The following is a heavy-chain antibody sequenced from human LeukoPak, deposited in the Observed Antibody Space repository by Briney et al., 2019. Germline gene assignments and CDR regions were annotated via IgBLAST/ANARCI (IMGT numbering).Heavy chain of an antibody. CDR2: IKQDGSEK. CDR1: GFTFSSYW. Sequence: GGSLRLSCAASGFTFSSYWMSWVRQAPGKGLEWVANIKQDGSEKYYVDSVKGRFTISRDNAKNSLYLQMNNLRAEDTAVYYCAREGTICSSTSCYIPDWFDPWGQGTLVTVSS. J-gene: IGHJ5*02. D-gene: IGHD2-2*02. V-gene: IGHV3-7*01. CDR3: AREGTICSSTSCYIPDWFDP.